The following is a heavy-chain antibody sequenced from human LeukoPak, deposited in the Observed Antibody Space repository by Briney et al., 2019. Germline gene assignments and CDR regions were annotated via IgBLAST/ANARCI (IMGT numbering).Heavy chain of an antibody. CDR2: IWYDGSNK. Sequence: GSLRLSCAASGFTFSSYGMHWVRQAPGKGLEWVAVIWYDGSNKYYADSVKGRSTISRDNSENTLYLQMNSLRAEDTAVYYCAREVGISVVVPAASYYYYYMDVWGKGTTVTVSS. D-gene: IGHD2-2*01. CDR1: GFTFSSYG. V-gene: IGHV3-33*01. CDR3: AREVGISVVVPAASYYYYYMDV. J-gene: IGHJ6*03.